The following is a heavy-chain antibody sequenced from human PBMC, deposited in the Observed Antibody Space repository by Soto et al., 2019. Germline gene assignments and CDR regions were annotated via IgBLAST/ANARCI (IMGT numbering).Heavy chain of an antibody. V-gene: IGHV1-46*01. J-gene: IGHJ6*02. D-gene: IGHD3-22*01. CDR1: GYTFTSYY. CDR3: AREVITMIVVVIPPGYGMDV. Sequence: ASVKVSCKASGYTFTSYYMHWVRQAPGQGLEWMGIINPSGGSTSYAQKFQGRVTMTRDTSTSTVYMELSSLRSEDTAVYYCAREVITMIVVVIPPGYGMDVWGQGTTVTVSS. CDR2: INPSGGST.